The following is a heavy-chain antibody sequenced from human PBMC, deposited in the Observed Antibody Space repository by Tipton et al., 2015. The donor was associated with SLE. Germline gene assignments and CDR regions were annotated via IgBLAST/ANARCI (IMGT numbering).Heavy chain of an antibody. V-gene: IGHV4-34*01. Sequence: LRLSCVVYGGSFSGYYWSWIRQPPGKGLEWVGELNHGGSINYNPSLESRVTISIDTSKNQFSLKLSFVTAADTAVYYCAKGRQKNYADHAYWGQGTLVTVSS. D-gene: IGHD4-17*01. J-gene: IGHJ4*02. CDR2: LNHGGSI. CDR1: GGSFSGYY. CDR3: AKGRQKNYADHAY.